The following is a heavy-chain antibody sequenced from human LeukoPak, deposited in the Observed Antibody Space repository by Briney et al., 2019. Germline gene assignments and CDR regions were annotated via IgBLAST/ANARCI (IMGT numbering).Heavy chain of an antibody. J-gene: IGHJ4*02. Sequence: GRSLRLACAASGFTFSSYAMHWVRQAPGKGLEWVAVISYDGSNKYYADSVKGRFTISRDNSKNTLYLQMNSLRAEDTAVYYCARPPRPGYSSCWYLDYWGQGTLVTVSS. CDR2: ISYDGSNK. V-gene: IGHV3-30*04. D-gene: IGHD6-13*01. CDR3: ARPPRPGYSSCWYLDY. CDR1: GFTFSSYA.